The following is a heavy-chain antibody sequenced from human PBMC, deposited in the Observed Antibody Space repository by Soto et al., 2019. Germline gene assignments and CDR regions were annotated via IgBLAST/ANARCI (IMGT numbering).Heavy chain of an antibody. V-gene: IGHV4-31*02. Sequence: PSETLSLTCTVSGGSISSGGYYWSWIRQHPGKGLGWIGYIYYSGSTYYNPSLKSRVTISVDTSKNQFSLKLSSVTAADTAVYYCARESGYYNPNYYYYGMDVWGQGTTVTVSS. J-gene: IGHJ6*02. CDR2: IYYSGST. CDR3: ARESGYYNPNYYYYGMDV. D-gene: IGHD3-9*01. CDR1: GGSISSGGYY.